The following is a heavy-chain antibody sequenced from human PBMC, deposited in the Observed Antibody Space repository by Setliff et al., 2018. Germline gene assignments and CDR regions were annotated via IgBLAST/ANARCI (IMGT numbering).Heavy chain of an antibody. Sequence: PSETLSLTCTVSGGSISSSSYYWGWIRQPPGKGLEWIGSIYYSGSTYYNPSLKSRVTISVDTSKNQFSLKLSSVTAADMAVYYFARGALEYQLRPFDYWGQGTLVTVSS. CDR2: IYYSGST. V-gene: IGHV4-39*07. J-gene: IGHJ4*02. CDR3: ARGALEYQLRPFDY. D-gene: IGHD2-2*01. CDR1: GGSISSSSYY.